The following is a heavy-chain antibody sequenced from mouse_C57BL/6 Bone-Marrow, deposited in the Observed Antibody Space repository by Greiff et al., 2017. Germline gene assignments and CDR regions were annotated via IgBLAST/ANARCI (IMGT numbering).Heavy chain of an antibody. D-gene: IGHD2-3*01. CDR1: GFTFSSYA. Sequence: DVKLVESGGGLVKPGGSLKLSCAASGFTFSSYAMSWVRQTPEKRLEWVATISDGGSYTYYPANVKGRFTISRDNAKNNLYLQMSHLKSEDTAIYYCARGGYEFAYWGQGTLVTVSA. J-gene: IGHJ3*01. CDR2: ISDGGSYT. V-gene: IGHV5-4*03. CDR3: ARGGYEFAY.